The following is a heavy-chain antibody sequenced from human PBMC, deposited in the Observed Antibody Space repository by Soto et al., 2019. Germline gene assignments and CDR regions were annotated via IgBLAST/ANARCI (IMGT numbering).Heavy chain of an antibody. CDR3: ASSSVEDTVSGFDY. CDR2: IYYSGST. D-gene: IGHD3-10*01. V-gene: IGHV4-59*01. J-gene: IGHJ4*02. Sequence: QVQLQESVPGLVKPSETLSLTCTVSGGSISSYYWSWIRQPPGKGLEWIGYIYYSGSTNYNPSLKSRVTISVDTSKNQFSLKLSSVTAADTAVYYCASSSVEDTVSGFDYWGQGTLVTVSS. CDR1: GGSISSYY.